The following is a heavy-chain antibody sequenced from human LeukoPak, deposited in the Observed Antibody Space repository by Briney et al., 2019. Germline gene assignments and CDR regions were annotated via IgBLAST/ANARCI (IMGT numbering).Heavy chain of an antibody. V-gene: IGHV3-11*04. CDR1: GFTFSDYY. CDR3: ARRGSSSGYYVS. CDR2: IGHSSSTI. Sequence: PGGSLRLSCVASGFTFSDYYMSWIRQAPGKGLEWVSYIGHSSSTIYYADSVKGRFTISRDNAKNSLYLQMDSLRAEDTSVYYCARRGSSSGYYVSWGQGTLVTVSS. D-gene: IGHD3-22*01. J-gene: IGHJ4*02.